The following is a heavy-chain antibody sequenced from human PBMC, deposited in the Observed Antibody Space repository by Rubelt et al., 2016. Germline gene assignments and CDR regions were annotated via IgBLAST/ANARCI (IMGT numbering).Heavy chain of an antibody. V-gene: IGHV4-31*03. Sequence: QVQLQQWGAGLLKPSETLSLTCTVSGGSISSGGYYWSWIRQHPGKGLEWIGYIYYSGSTYHNPSLKSRVTISVDTSKNQFSLKLSSVTAADTAVYYCARGGDWLVPWDYWGQGTLVTVSS. D-gene: IGHD6-19*01. CDR1: GGSISSGGYY. CDR3: ARGGDWLVPWDY. J-gene: IGHJ4*02. CDR2: IYYSGST.